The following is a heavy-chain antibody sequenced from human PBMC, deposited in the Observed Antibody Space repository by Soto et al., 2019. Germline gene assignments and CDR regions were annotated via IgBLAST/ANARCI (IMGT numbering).Heavy chain of an antibody. D-gene: IGHD2-15*01. Sequence: SETLSLTCAVYGGSGGSFSGYYWSWIRQPPGKGLEWIGEINHSGSTYYNPSLKSRVTISVDTSKNQFSLTLTSVTAADTAVYYCARQCRGVTCHWFVPWGQGTLVTVSS. CDR2: INHSGST. CDR3: ARQCRGVTCHWFVP. V-gene: IGHV4-34*01. J-gene: IGHJ5*02. CDR1: GGSGGSFSGYY.